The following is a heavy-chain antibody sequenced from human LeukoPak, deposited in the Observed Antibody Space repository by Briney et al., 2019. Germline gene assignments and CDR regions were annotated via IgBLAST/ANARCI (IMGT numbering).Heavy chain of an antibody. CDR3: AKGGVESTGIYHFGY. Sequence: GGSRRLPCVASEFPFLNLAMSGAGQAPGKGLDGASNLSGRGGSTYYADSVKGRFTISIDKSKNTLYLQMNSLRAEDTAVYYCAKGGVESTGIYHFGYWGQGTLVTVSS. CDR1: EFPFLNLA. CDR2: LSGRGGST. J-gene: IGHJ4*02. D-gene: IGHD3-3*01. V-gene: IGHV3-23*01.